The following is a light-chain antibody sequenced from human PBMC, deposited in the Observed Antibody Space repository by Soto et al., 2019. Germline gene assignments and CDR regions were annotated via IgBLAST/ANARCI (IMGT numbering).Light chain of an antibody. CDR1: SSDVGGYNY. Sequence: QSALTQPASVSGSPGQSITISCTGTSSDVGGYNYVSWYQHHPGQAPKLLMYEVGNRPSGVSSRFSGSKSGNTASLTISGLQAEDEADYYCNSYTSVTTLGVFGTGTKVTVL. J-gene: IGLJ1*01. CDR3: NSYTSVTTLGV. CDR2: EVG. V-gene: IGLV2-14*01.